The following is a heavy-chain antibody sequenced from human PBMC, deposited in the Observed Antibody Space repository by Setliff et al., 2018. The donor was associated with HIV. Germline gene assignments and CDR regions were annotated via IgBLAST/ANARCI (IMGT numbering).Heavy chain of an antibody. V-gene: IGHV4-31*03. CDR2: INYSGSI. CDR1: GDSISSGGYY. D-gene: IGHD5-18*01. CDR3: ARAAYSYGYNDY. Sequence: SETLSLTCSVSGDSISSGGYYWSWIRQHPGKGLEWIGYINYSGSIYYNPSLKSRLFISLDTSENQFSLQVTSVTAADTAVYYCARAAYSYGYNDYWGQGTLVTVSS. J-gene: IGHJ4*02.